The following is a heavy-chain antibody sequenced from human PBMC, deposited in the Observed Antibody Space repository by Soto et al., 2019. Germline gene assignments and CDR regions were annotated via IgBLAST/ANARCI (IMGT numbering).Heavy chain of an antibody. CDR3: AGRYCTNGVCYTNYYYYIDV. V-gene: IGHV3-23*01. D-gene: IGHD2-8*01. CDR1: GFTFSTYA. Sequence: EVQLLESGGGLVQPGGSLRLSCAASGFTFSTYAMSWVRQAPGTGLECVSTITTSCGKTYYADSVQGRFTISRDKSKNTLYLQMNSLRAEDTAVYYCAGRYCTNGVCYTNYYYYIDVGGKVTTVTV. J-gene: IGHJ6*03. CDR2: ITTSCGKT.